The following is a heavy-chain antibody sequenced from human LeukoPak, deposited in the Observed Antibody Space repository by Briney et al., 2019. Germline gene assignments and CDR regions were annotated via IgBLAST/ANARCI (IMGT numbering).Heavy chain of an antibody. D-gene: IGHD4-17*01. CDR1: GYTFTGYY. J-gene: IGHJ6*02. CDR2: INPNSGGT. CDR3: AREPYAQTYGMDV. V-gene: IGHV1-2*02. Sequence: ASVKVSCKASGYTFTGYYMHWVRQAPGQGLEWMGWINPNSGGTNYAQKFQGRVTMTRDTSISTAYMELSRLRSDDTAVYYCAREPYAQTYGMDVWGQGTTVTVSS.